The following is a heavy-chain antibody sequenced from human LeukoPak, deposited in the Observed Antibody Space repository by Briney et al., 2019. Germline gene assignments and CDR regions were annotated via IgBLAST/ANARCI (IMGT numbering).Heavy chain of an antibody. J-gene: IGHJ3*02. CDR1: GGSISSGGYY. CDR2: IYYSGST. D-gene: IGHD5-24*01. Sequence: PSETLSLTRTVSGGSISSGGYYWSWIRQHPGKGLESIGYIYYSGSTYYNPSLKSRVTISVDTSKNQFSLKLSSVTAADTAVYYCARGGYKPPKAFDIWGQGTMVTVSS. CDR3: ARGGYKPPKAFDI. V-gene: IGHV4-31*03.